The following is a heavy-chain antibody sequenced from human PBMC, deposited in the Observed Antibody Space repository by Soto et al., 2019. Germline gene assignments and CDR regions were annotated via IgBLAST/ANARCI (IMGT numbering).Heavy chain of an antibody. D-gene: IGHD3-16*01. V-gene: IGHV1-18*04. CDR2: ISAYNGDT. Sequence: QIQLVQSGGEVKKPGASVKVSCKASGYTFRSYGISWVRQAPGQGLEWVGWISAYNGDTHYAPKFQDRINLTKETSTDTASMELRSLRLDDTEVYYCARDWSRYDDNSGEICLYWGQGRLVT. CDR3: ARDWSRYDDNSGEICLY. J-gene: IGHJ4*02. CDR1: GYTFRSYG.